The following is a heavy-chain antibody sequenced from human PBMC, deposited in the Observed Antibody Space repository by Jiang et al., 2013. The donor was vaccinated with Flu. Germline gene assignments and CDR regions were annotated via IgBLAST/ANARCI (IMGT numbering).Heavy chain of an antibody. CDR3: AKFGQYDFWSGYYRAEESNDAFDI. J-gene: IGHJ3*02. Sequence: VQLLESGGGLVQPGGSLRLSCAASGFTFSSYAMSWVRQAPGKGLEWVSAISGSGGSTYYADSVKGRFTISRDNSKNTLYLQMNSLRAEDTAVYYCAKFGQYDFWSGYYRAEESNDAFDIWGQGTMVTVSS. CDR2: ISGSGGST. V-gene: IGHV3-23*01. CDR1: GFTFSSYA. D-gene: IGHD3-3*01.